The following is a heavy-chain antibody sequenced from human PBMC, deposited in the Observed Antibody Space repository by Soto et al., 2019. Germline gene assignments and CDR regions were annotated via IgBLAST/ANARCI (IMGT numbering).Heavy chain of an antibody. CDR2: FGITGKSG. D-gene: IGHD1-26*01. CDR1: GFTFRDYA. J-gene: IGHJ3*02. V-gene: IGHV3-48*02. CDR3: ARDHYYAFDI. Sequence: GGSLRLSCVASGFTFRDYAINWVRQAPGKGLEWVSWFGITGKSGDYADSVRGRFTMSRDNARNSVHLQMSSLRDEDTAVYYCARDHYYAFDIWGQGTMVTVSS.